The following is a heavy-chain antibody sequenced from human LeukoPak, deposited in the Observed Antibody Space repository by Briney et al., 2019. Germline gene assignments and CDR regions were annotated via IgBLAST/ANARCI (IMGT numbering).Heavy chain of an antibody. V-gene: IGHV4-34*01. Sequence: SETLSLTCAVSGVSLSGYYWSWIRQPPGKGLEWIGEINHSGSTNYNPSLKSRVTISVDTSKNQCSLKLSSVTAADTAVYFCARLRFLEWLQTYNYYYGMDVWGQGTTVTVSS. J-gene: IGHJ6*02. CDR1: GVSLSGYY. CDR3: ARLRFLEWLQTYNYYYGMDV. D-gene: IGHD3-3*01. CDR2: INHSGST.